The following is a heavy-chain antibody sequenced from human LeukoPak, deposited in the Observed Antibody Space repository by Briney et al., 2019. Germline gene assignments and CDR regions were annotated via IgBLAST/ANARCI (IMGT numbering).Heavy chain of an antibody. V-gene: IGHV4-4*07. CDR3: ARAKYTTLPSAFDV. CDR2: IYISGNA. CDR1: GGSISSDY. J-gene: IGHJ3*01. D-gene: IGHD1-1*01. Sequence: KPSETLSLTCTVSGGSISSDYWTWIRQPAGKGLEWIGRIYISGNAYYNPSLKSRVTMSLDTSKNRFSLNLSSVTAADTAVYYCARAKYTTLPSAFDVWGQGTMVTVSS.